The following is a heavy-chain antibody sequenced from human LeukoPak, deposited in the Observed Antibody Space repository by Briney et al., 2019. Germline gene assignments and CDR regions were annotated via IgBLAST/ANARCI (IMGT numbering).Heavy chain of an antibody. CDR2: IIPIFGTA. Sequence: GASVKVSCKASGGTFSSYAISWVRQAPGQGLEWMGGIIPIFGTANYAQKFQGRVTITADESTSTAYMELSNLRSEDTAVYYCARAFWSGYYSGNWFDPWGQGTLVTVSS. J-gene: IGHJ5*02. D-gene: IGHD3-3*01. V-gene: IGHV1-69*13. CDR3: ARAFWSGYYSGNWFDP. CDR1: GGTFSSYA.